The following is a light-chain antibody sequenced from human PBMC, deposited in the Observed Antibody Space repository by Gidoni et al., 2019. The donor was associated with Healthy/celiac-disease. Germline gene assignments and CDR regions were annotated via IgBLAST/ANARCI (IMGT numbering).Light chain of an antibody. CDR2: GAS. CDR1: PSISSY. J-gene: IGKJ1*01. CDR3: QQYNNWPPGT. Sequence: LMTPSPATLSVSPGESATLSCRARPSISSYLAWYQQKPGQAPRLLIYGASTRATGIPDRFSGSGSGTEFTLTISRLESEDFAVYYCQQYNNWPPGTFGQGTKVEIK. V-gene: IGKV3-15*01.